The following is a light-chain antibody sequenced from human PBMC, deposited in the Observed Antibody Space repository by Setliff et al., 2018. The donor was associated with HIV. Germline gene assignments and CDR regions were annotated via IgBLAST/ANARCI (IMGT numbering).Light chain of an antibody. J-gene: IGLJ1*01. CDR3: SSYAITNTLP. CDR2: EVT. Sequence: QSALAQPASVSGSPGQSITISCTGTSSDIGGYSHVSWYQQHPGKAPKLIIYEVTNRASGVSNRFSGSKSGNTASLTISGLQAEDEGDYYCSSYAITNTLPFGTGTKVTVL. V-gene: IGLV2-14*03. CDR1: SSDIGGYSH.